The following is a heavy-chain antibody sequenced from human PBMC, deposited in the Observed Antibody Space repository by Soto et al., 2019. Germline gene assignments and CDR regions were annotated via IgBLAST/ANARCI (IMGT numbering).Heavy chain of an antibody. J-gene: IGHJ3*02. CDR2: INAGNGNT. V-gene: IGHV1-3*01. CDR3: ASSVVVVIRGTDAFDI. CDR1: GYTFTSYA. D-gene: IGHD3-22*01. Sequence: ASVKVSCKASGYTFTSYAMHWVRQAPGQRLEWMGWINAGNGNTKYSQKFQGRVTITRDTSASTAYMELSSLRSEDTAVYYRASSVVVVIRGTDAFDIWGQGTMVTVSS.